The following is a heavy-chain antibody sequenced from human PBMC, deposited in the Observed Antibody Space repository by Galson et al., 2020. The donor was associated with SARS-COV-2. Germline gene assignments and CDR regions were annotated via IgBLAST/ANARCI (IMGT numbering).Heavy chain of an antibody. CDR1: GFAFNKFW. Sequence: QLGESLKISCAASGFAFNKFWMSWVRHVPGKGLEWVANINQDGSGKDFAGSVKGRFTTPRDNANNLVYLQMNSLRVEDTAVYYCARDIWPEDYWGQGTLVTVSS. CDR3: ARDIWPEDY. V-gene: IGHV3-7*01. D-gene: IGHD3-10*01. J-gene: IGHJ4*02. CDR2: INQDGSGK.